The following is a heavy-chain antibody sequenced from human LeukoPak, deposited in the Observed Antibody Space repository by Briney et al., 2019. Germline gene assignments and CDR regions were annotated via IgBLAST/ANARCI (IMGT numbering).Heavy chain of an antibody. CDR2: IYYSGST. D-gene: IGHD1-26*01. V-gene: IGHV4-59*01. CDR3: ARASPVIEWELFDY. Sequence: PSETLSLTCTVSGGSISSYYWSWIRQPAGKGLEWIGYIYYSGSTNYNPSLKSRVTISVDTSKNQFSLKLSSVTAADTAVYYCARASPVIEWELFDYWGQGTLVTVSS. J-gene: IGHJ4*02. CDR1: GGSISSYY.